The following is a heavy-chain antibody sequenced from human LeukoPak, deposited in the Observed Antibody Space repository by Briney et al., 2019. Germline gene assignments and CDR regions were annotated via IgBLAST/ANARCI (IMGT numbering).Heavy chain of an antibody. D-gene: IGHD4-17*01. CDR2: INHSGST. V-gene: IGHV4-34*01. Sequence: SETLSLTCAVYGGSFSGYYWSWIRQPPGKGLEWIGEINHSGSTNYNPSLKSRVTISVDTSKNQFSLKLSSVTAADTAVYYCARGLPGLRGAKGLYDYWGQGTLVTVSS. J-gene: IGHJ4*02. CDR3: ARGLPGLRGAKGLYDY. CDR1: GGSFSGYY.